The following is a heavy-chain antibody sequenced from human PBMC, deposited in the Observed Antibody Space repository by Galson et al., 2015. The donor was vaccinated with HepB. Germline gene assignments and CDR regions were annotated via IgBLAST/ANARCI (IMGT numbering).Heavy chain of an antibody. CDR1: GFTFSSYW. Sequence: SLRLSCAASGFTFSSYWMSWVRQAPGKGLEWVASIKQDGSEKYYVDSVKGRFTISRDNAKNSLYLQMNSLRAEDTAVYYCASTATNVYYYGSGIFDYWGQGTLVTVSS. J-gene: IGHJ4*02. CDR3: ASTATNVYYYGSGIFDY. D-gene: IGHD3-10*01. CDR2: IKQDGSEK. V-gene: IGHV3-7*03.